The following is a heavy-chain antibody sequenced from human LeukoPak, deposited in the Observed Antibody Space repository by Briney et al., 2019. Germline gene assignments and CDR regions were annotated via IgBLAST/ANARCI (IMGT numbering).Heavy chain of an antibody. J-gene: IGHJ4*02. CDR2: ISYTGNT. Sequence: SQTLSLTCSVSGDSISSRDYYWTWIRQHPGKALEWVGFISYTGNTYYNPSLRSRLNISIDTSKNQSSLRLSSATAADTAVYYCCGGSGTYYNFDHWGQGTLLTVSS. CDR3: CGGSGTYYNFDH. D-gene: IGHD3-10*01. V-gene: IGHV4-31*03. CDR1: GDSISSRDYY.